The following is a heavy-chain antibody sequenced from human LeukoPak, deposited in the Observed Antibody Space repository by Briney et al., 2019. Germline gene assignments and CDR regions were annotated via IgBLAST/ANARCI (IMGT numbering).Heavy chain of an antibody. CDR1: GGSISSYY. V-gene: IGHV4-59*01. CDR3: ARQPHPRGSFDY. Sequence: SETLSLTCTVSGGSISSYYWSWIRQPPGKGLEWIGYIYYSWSTTYNPSLESRVTIPGDTSKHPFSPKLTSVTPADTAVYYCARQPHPRGSFDYWGQGTLVTVFS. CDR2: IYYSWST. J-gene: IGHJ4*02. D-gene: IGHD3-16*01.